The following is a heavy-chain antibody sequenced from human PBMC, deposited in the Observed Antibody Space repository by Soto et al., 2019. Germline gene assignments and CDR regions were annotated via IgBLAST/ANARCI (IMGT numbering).Heavy chain of an antibody. CDR3: AKESQGYGGQYFQN. V-gene: IGHV3-23*01. CDR2: ISGTGGNT. D-gene: IGHD3-10*01. J-gene: IGHJ1*01. Sequence: EVQLLQSGGGLVQPGGSLRLSCAASGFPFRYYAMSWVRQAPGKGLEWVSGISGTGGNTDYADSVRGRFTMSRDNSKNTLYLQLGSLRGDDTAVYYCAKESQGYGGQYFQNWGQGTLVIVSS. CDR1: GFPFRYYA.